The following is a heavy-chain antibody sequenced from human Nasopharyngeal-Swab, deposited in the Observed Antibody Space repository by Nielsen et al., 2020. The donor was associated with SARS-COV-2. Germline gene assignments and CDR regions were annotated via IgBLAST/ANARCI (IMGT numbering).Heavy chain of an antibody. V-gene: IGHV3-23*01. Sequence: GESLKISCAASGFTFNIYCMAWVRRAPGRGLEWVSAINASGGSKYYRNPVKGRFRISRDNSKNTLFLQMNSLTVDDTALYYCAKDDVVRGAAFDFWGQGTMVTVSS. CDR2: INASGGSK. J-gene: IGHJ3*01. CDR1: GFTFNIYC. D-gene: IGHD3-10*01. CDR3: AKDDVVRGAAFDF.